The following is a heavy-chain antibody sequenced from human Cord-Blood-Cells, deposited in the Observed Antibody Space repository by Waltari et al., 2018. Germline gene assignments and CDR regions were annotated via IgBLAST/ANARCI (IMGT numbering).Heavy chain of an antibody. CDR1: GYSISSRYY. V-gene: IGHV4-38-2*02. Sequence: QVQLQESGPGLVKPSETLSLNCAVSGYSISSRYYWGWIRQPTGKGLEWIGSIYHSGSTYDNPTLKSRVTRTVDTSKNQFALKLSSVTAADTAVYYCARDGDTAMPNWFDPWGQGTLVTVSS. CDR3: ARDGDTAMPNWFDP. D-gene: IGHD5-18*01. CDR2: IYHSGST. J-gene: IGHJ5*02.